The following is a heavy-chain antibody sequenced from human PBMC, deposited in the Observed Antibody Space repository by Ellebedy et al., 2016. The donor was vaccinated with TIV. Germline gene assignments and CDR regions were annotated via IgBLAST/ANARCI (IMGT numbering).Heavy chain of an antibody. Sequence: SETLSLXCTVSGGSISSGGYYWSWIRQHPGKGLEWIGYIYYSGSTYYNPSLKSRVTISVDTSKNQFSLKLSSVTAADTAVYYCARHRGLGYCTNGVCYVFPFDYWGQGTLVTVSS. D-gene: IGHD2-8*01. CDR1: GGSISSGGYY. CDR2: IYYSGST. CDR3: ARHRGLGYCTNGVCYVFPFDY. V-gene: IGHV4-31*03. J-gene: IGHJ4*02.